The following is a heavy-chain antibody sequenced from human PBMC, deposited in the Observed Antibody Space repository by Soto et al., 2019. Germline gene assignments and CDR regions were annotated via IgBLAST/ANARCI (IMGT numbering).Heavy chain of an antibody. V-gene: IGHV1-46*01. CDR2: INPSGGST. Sequence: ASVKVSCKASGYTFTSYYMHWVRQAPGQGLEWMGIINPSGGSTSYAQKFQGRVTMTRDTSTSTVYMELSSQRSEDTAVYYCARGGANRRDYGDSQFDYWGQGTLVTVSS. CDR1: GYTFTSYY. J-gene: IGHJ4*02. D-gene: IGHD4-17*01. CDR3: ARGGANRRDYGDSQFDY.